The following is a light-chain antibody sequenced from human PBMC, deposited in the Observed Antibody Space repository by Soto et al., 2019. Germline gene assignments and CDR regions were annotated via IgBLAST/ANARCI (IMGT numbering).Light chain of an antibody. Sequence: DIQMTQSPSTLSASVGDRVTITCRASQSISSWLAWYQQKPGKAPKLLIYKASTLKSGVPSRFSGSGSGTEFTLTISSLQPDDFATYSCKRYNSYSEAFGQGTKV. CDR3: KRYNSYSEA. CDR2: KAS. CDR1: QSISSW. V-gene: IGKV1-5*03. J-gene: IGKJ1*01.